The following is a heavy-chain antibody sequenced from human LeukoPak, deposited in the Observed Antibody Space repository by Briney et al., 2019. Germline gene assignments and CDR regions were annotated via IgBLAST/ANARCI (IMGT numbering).Heavy chain of an antibody. D-gene: IGHD1-1*01. J-gene: IGHJ6*03. CDR1: GLTFSSHT. V-gene: IGHV1-69*02. Sequence: SSVKVSCKASGLTFSSHTISWVRQAPGQGLEWMGRIIPILGIANYAQKFQGRVTITAEKSTSTAYMALSSLRSEDTAVYYCASERLGYYYMDVWGKGTTVTVSS. CDR2: IIPILGIA. CDR3: ASERLGYYYMDV.